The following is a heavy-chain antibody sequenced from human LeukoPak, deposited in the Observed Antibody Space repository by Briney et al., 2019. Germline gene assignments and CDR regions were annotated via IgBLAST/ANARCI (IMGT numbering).Heavy chain of an antibody. CDR1: GLAFSAYK. Sequence: GGSMRLSCAASGLAFSAYKMHWVRQAPRKGLVWVSRISTDGYTTDYADFVQGRFTASRDNTKNTWSLEMNSLRAEDTAVYYCVVGGSPGYWGQGTLVTVPS. V-gene: IGHV3-74*01. D-gene: IGHD2-15*01. CDR2: ISTDGYTT. J-gene: IGHJ4*02. CDR3: VVGGSPGY.